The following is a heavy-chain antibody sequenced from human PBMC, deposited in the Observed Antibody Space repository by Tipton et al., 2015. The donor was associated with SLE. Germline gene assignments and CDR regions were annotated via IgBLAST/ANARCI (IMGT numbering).Heavy chain of an antibody. CDR3: ATTMGAFDI. CDR1: GGSISSHY. V-gene: IGHV4-59*11. Sequence: LRLSCTVSGGSISSHYWSWIRQPPGKGLEWIGYIYYSVSTNYNPSLKSRFTISVDTSKNQFSLKLSSVTAADTAVYYCATTMGAFDIWGQGTMVTVSS. J-gene: IGHJ3*02. CDR2: IYYSVST.